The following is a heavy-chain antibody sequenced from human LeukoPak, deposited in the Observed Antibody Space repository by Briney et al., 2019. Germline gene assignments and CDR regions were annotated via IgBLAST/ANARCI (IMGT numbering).Heavy chain of an antibody. J-gene: IGHJ4*02. D-gene: IGHD5-24*01. Sequence: PGGSLRLSCAASGFTFSSYEMNWVRQAPGKGLEWVSYISSSGSTIYYADSVKGRFTISRDNAKNSLYLQMNSLRAEDTAVYYCARGPPAVEMATIPFDYWGQGTLVTVSS. CDR1: GFTFSSYE. CDR2: ISSSGSTI. V-gene: IGHV3-48*03. CDR3: ARGPPAVEMATIPFDY.